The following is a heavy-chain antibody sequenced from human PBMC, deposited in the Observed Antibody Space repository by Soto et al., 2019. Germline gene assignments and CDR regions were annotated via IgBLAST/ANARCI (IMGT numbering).Heavy chain of an antibody. CDR1: GYSFTSLD. CDR3: ARGVGSSLGPFGMDV. Sequence: QVQLVQSGAEVREPGASVKVSCKASGYSFTSLDINWVRQSAGQGLEWMGWMEPSTGRTGYAQKFQGRVTMTRDTSINTAYMELTTLTSDDTAVYYCARGVGSSLGPFGMDVWGQGTTVTVSS. V-gene: IGHV1-8*01. D-gene: IGHD6-6*01. CDR2: MEPSTGRT. J-gene: IGHJ6*02.